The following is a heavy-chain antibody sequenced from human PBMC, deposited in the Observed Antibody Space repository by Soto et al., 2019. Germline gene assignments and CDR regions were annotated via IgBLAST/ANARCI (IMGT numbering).Heavy chain of an antibody. V-gene: IGHV1-24*01. CDR3: ATVTRGDYGGNPPFFAY. Sequence: ASVKVSCKVSGYTLTELSMHWVRQAPGKGLEWMGGFDPEDGETIYAQKFQGRVTMTEDTSTDTAYMELSSLRSEDTAVYYCATVTRGDYGGNPPFFAYWGQGTLGTVSS. CDR2: FDPEDGET. CDR1: GYTLTELS. D-gene: IGHD4-17*01. J-gene: IGHJ4*02.